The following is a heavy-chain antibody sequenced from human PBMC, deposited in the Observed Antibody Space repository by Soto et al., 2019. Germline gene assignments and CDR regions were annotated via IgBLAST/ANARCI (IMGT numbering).Heavy chain of an antibody. CDR1: GYTFSDYY. CDR3: ARDPVPSIWHFDV. V-gene: IGHV1-2*02. Sequence: QVQLVQSGAEVKKPGASVKVSCKASGYTFSDYYMHWVRQAPGQGLEWMGFINSKSGATNYEQKFQGRVTMSRDTSISTAYMELSNLRSDDTAIYYCARDPVPSIWHFDVWGRGTLVTVSS. J-gene: IGHJ2*01. D-gene: IGHD6-6*01. CDR2: INSKSGAT.